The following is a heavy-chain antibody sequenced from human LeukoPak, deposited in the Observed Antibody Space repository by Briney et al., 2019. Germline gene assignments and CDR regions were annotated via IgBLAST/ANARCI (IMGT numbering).Heavy chain of an antibody. CDR2: MNPNSGNT. D-gene: IGHD3-22*01. V-gene: IGHV1-8*03. CDR1: GYTFTSYD. CDR3: ARGRAGPSAGFDYYDSSSYPY. Sequence: ASVKVSCKASGYTFTSYDINWVRQATGQGLEWMGWMNPNSGNTGYAQKFQGRVTITRNTSISTADMELSSLRSEDTAVYYCARGRAGPSAGFDYYDSSSYPYWGQGTLVTVSS. J-gene: IGHJ4*02.